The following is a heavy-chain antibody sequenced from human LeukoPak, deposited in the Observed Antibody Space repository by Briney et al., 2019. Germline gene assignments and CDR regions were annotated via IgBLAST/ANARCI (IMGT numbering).Heavy chain of an antibody. CDR2: IDRDGLRE. V-gene: IGHV3-74*01. D-gene: IGHD3-3*01. Sequence: GGSLRLSCTASTRYFTNYWMHWVRQVPGKGLAWLSRIDRDGLREDYADSVRGRFTISRHNAKSTTYLQMNSLRAEDTAVYYCGTSRWSGVVDSWGQGTLVTVSS. J-gene: IGHJ5*01. CDR1: TRYFTNYW. CDR3: GTSRWSGVVDS.